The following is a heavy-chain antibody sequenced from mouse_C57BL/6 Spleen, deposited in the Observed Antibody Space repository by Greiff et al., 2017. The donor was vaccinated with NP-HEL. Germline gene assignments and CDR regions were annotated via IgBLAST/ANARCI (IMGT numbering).Heavy chain of an antibody. D-gene: IGHD1-1*01. CDR1: GYTFTSYW. J-gene: IGHJ2*01. V-gene: IGHV1-53*01. Sequence: QVQLKQPGTELVKPGASVKLSCKASGYTFTSYWMHWVKQRPGQGLEWIGNINPSNGGTNYNEKFKSKATLTVDKSSSTAYMQLSSLTSEDSAVYYCARADLRYLYFDYRGQGTTLTVSS. CDR2: INPSNGGT. CDR3: ARADLRYLYFDY.